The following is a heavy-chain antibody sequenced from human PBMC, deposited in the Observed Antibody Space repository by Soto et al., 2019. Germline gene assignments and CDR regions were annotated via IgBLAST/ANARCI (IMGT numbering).Heavy chain of an antibody. V-gene: IGHV3-23*01. CDR2: LNGGGSNT. Sequence: EGQLLQSGGGLVQPGGSLRLSCKGSGFIFSSYAMSWVRQAPGKGLEWISGLNGGGSNTLYADSVQGRFTISRDNSKYTLYLQMNSLRAEDTAVYYCAKDKDGVITRSHFDYWGQGNLVTVSS. J-gene: IGHJ4*02. D-gene: IGHD3-22*01. CDR3: AKDKDGVITRSHFDY. CDR1: GFIFSSYA.